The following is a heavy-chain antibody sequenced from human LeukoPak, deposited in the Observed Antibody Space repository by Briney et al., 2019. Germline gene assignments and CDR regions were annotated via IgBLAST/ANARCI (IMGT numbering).Heavy chain of an antibody. D-gene: IGHD3-22*01. CDR1: GFTFSSYS. CDR2: ITGSTTYI. V-gene: IGHV3-21*01. CDR3: ARGRASSGCYPWYFDG. Sequence: PGGSLRLSCAASGFTFSSYSMIWVRQAPGKGLEWVSSITGSTTYIYYGDSGKGRFTISRDNAKNSLYLQMDSLTAEDTAVYYCARGRASSGCYPWYFDGWGQGTLVTVSS. J-gene: IGHJ4*02.